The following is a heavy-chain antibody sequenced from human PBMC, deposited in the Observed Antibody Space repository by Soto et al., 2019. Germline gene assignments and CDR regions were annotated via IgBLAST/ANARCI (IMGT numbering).Heavy chain of an antibody. Sequence: SQTLSLTCAISGDSVSSNSAAWNWIRQSPSRGLEWLGRTYYRSKWYNDYAVSVKSRITINPDTSKNQFSLQLNSVTPEDTAVYYCARALSDAYCGGDCTTGAFVIWGQGTMVTVSS. D-gene: IGHD2-21*01. CDR1: GDSVSSNSAA. V-gene: IGHV6-1*01. CDR3: ARALSDAYCGGDCTTGAFVI. CDR2: TYYRSKWYN. J-gene: IGHJ3*02.